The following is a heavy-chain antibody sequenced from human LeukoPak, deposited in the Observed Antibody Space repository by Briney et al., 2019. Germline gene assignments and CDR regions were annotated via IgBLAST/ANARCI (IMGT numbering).Heavy chain of an antibody. CDR2: ISSSSSYI. J-gene: IGHJ4*02. D-gene: IGHD3-3*01. CDR1: GFTFSSYS. Sequence: PGGSLRLSCAASGFTFSSYSMNWVRQAPGKGLEWVSSISSSSSYIYYADSVKGRFTISRDNAKNSLYLQMNSLRAEDTAVYYCARDLSGLEWLSWGFDYWGQGTLVTVSS. CDR3: ARDLSGLEWLSWGFDY. V-gene: IGHV3-21*01.